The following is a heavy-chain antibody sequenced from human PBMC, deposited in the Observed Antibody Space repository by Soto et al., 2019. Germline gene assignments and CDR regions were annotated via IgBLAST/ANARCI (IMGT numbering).Heavy chain of an antibody. CDR1: GFTFSSYG. CDR2: ISYDGSNE. V-gene: IGHV3-30*18. CDR3: AKGGYYRFDFDY. Sequence: GGSLRLSCAASGFTFSSYGVHWVRQAPGKGLEWVAVISYDGSNEYYAGSVKGRFTISRDNSKNTLHLQMNSLRPEDTAVYYCAKGGYYRFDFDYWGQGALVTVSS. J-gene: IGHJ4*02. D-gene: IGHD2-15*01.